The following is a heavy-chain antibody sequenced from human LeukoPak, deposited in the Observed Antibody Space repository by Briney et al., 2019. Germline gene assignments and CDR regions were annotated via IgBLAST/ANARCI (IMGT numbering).Heavy chain of an antibody. J-gene: IGHJ4*02. D-gene: IGHD2-15*01. V-gene: IGHV3-23*01. Sequence: GGSLRLSCAASGFTFSSYAMSWVRQAPGKGLEWVSAISGSGGSTYYADSVRGRFTISRDNSKNTLYLQMNSLRAEDTAVYYCARVKRDCSGGSCYSYDYWGRGTLVTVSS. CDR3: ARVKRDCSGGSCYSYDY. CDR1: GFTFSSYA. CDR2: ISGSGGST.